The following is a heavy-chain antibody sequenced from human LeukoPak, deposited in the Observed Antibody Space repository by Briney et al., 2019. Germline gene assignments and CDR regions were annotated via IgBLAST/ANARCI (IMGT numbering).Heavy chain of an antibody. CDR2: IRSKAYGGTT. CDR1: GFTFGDYA. CDR3: TRDLGNEYGDYGSRY. V-gene: IGHV3-49*04. Sequence: GGSLRLSCTASGFTFGDYAMSWVRQAPGKGLEWVGFIRSKAYGGTTEYAASGKGRFTISRDDSRSIAYLQMNSLKTEDTAVYYCTRDLGNEYGDYGSRYWGQGTQVTVSA. J-gene: IGHJ4*02. D-gene: IGHD4-17*01.